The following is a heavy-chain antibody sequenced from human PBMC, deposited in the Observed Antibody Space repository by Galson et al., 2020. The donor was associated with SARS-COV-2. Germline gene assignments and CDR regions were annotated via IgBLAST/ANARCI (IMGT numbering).Heavy chain of an antibody. D-gene: IGHD1-20*01. J-gene: IGHJ4*02. CDR2: IYPGASDT. Sequence: GASLKISCKGSGYSFTSYWIGWVRQMPGQGQEWMGIIYPGASDTRYSPSFQGQVTISADKSISTAYLQWSSLKASDTAMYYCARNGYNWNDWGWVDYWGQGTLVTVSS. CDR3: ARNGYNWNDWGWVDY. CDR1: GYSFTSYW. V-gene: IGHV5-51*01.